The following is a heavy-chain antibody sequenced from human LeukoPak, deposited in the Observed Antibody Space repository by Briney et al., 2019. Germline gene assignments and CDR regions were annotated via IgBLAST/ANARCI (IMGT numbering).Heavy chain of an antibody. CDR2: IYPGDSDT. V-gene: IGHV5-51*01. CDR1: GYSFTDYW. CDR3: ARSRRDGYNYDAFDI. J-gene: IGHJ3*02. D-gene: IGHD5-24*01. Sequence: GESLKISCETSGYSFTDYWIGWVRQMPGKGLEWMGIIYPGDSDTRYSPSFQGQVTISADKSISTAYLQWSSLKASDTAMYYCARSRRDGYNYDAFDIWGQGTMVTVSS.